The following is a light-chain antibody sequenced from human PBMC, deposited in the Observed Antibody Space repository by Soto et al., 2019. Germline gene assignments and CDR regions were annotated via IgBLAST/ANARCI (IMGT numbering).Light chain of an antibody. CDR1: QRVNTD. J-gene: IGKJ4*01. CDR2: DAF. Sequence: EIVMTQSPAILSVSPGERATLSCRASQRVNTDVAWYQQKPGQAPRLLTHDAFDRATEIPARFSGSASGTEFTLTISSRQSEDFAVYYCQQYSNWPLTFGGGTKVDIK. CDR3: QQYSNWPLT. V-gene: IGKV3-15*01.